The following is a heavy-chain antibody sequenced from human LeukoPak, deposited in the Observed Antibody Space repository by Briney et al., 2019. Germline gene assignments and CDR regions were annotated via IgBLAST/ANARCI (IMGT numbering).Heavy chain of an antibody. CDR3: ARDTDNRGWNGLFDY. CDR2: VSSSSDYI. D-gene: IGHD6-19*01. CDR1: GFTFTTYS. V-gene: IGHV3-21*06. J-gene: IGHJ4*02. Sequence: GGSLRLSCAASGFTFTTYSMNWVRQAPGKEPEWVSAVSSSSDYIYYADSVKGRFTISRDNAKNSLYLQMHSLRADDTAVYYCARDTDNRGWNGLFDYWGQGTQVTVSS.